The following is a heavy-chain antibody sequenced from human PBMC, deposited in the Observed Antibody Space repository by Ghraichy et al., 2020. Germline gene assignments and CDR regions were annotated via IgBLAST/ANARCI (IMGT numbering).Heavy chain of an antibody. CDR1: GFTFSSYA. D-gene: IGHD2-2*01. CDR2: ISGSGGST. CDR3: AKDIVVVPAALLTWTYYGMDV. J-gene: IGHJ6*02. V-gene: IGHV3-23*01. Sequence: GGSLRLSCAASGFTFSSYAMSWVRQAPGKGLEWVSAISGSGGSTYYADSVKGRFTISRDNSKNTLYLQMNSLRAEDTAVYYCAKDIVVVPAALLTWTYYGMDVWGQGTTVTVSS.